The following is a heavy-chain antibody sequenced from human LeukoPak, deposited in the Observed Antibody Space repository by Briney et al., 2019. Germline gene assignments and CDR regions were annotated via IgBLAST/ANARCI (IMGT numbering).Heavy chain of an antibody. CDR1: GYSISSGYY. Sequence: SETLSLTCTVSGYSISSGYYWGWIRQPPGKGLEWIGSIYYSGSTYYNPSLKSRVTISVDTSKNQFSLKLSSVTAADTAVYYCARLSGSSWNYYYYYMDVWGKGTTVTISS. J-gene: IGHJ6*03. D-gene: IGHD6-13*01. V-gene: IGHV4-38-2*02. CDR3: ARLSGSSWNYYYYYMDV. CDR2: IYYSGST.